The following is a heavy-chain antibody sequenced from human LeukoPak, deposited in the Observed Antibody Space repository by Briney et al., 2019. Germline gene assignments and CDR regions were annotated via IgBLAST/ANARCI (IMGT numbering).Heavy chain of an antibody. Sequence: ASVKVSCKASGYTFTGYYMHWVRQAPGQGLEWMGWINPNSGGTNYAQKFQGRVTMTRDTSISTAYMELSRLRSDDTAVYYCARDGAAAGRSNYYYYMDVWGKGTTVTISS. D-gene: IGHD6-13*01. CDR2: INPNSGGT. CDR3: ARDGAAAGRSNYYYYMDV. V-gene: IGHV1-2*02. CDR1: GYTFTGYY. J-gene: IGHJ6*03.